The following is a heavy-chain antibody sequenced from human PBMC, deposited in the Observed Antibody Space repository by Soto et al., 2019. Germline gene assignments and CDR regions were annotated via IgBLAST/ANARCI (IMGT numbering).Heavy chain of an antibody. Sequence: QVQLVESGGGVVQPGGSLRLSCAASGFTFGRHGMHWVRQAPGKGLEWVAVIGSDGRRDSYADSVKGRFTISRDNGQNRLSLQMNSLRAEDTAVYYCARDDDYGDNGLDYWGQGPRVTVSS. V-gene: IGHV3-33*01. J-gene: IGHJ4*02. CDR2: IGSDGRRD. D-gene: IGHD4-17*01. CDR1: GFTFGRHG. CDR3: ARDDDYGDNGLDY.